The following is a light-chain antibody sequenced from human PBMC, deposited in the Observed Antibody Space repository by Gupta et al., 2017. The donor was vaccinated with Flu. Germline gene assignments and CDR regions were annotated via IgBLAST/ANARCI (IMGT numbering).Light chain of an antibody. CDR2: KVS. V-gene: IGKV2-30*01. CDR3: MQGTHWPPMYS. Sequence: DVVMTQSPLSLPVTLGQPASISCRSSQSLVYSDGNTYLNWFQQRPGQSPRRLIYKVSNRDSGVPDRFSGSGSGTDFTLKISRVGAEDVGVYYCMQGTHWPPMYSFGQGTKLEIK. CDR1: QSLVYSDGNTY. J-gene: IGKJ2*03.